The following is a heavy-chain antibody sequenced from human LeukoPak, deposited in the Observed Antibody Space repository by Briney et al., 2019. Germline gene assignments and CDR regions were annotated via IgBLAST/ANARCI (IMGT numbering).Heavy chain of an antibody. CDR2: IYYSGST. V-gene: IGHV4-59*01. Sequence: SETLSLTCTVSGGSNSSYYWSWIRQPPGKGLEWIGYIYYSGSTNYNPSLKSRVTISVDTSKNQFSLKLSSVTAADTAVYYCARAHNYDFWSGYYSFDYWGQGTLVTVSS. CDR3: ARAHNYDFWSGYYSFDY. D-gene: IGHD3-3*01. J-gene: IGHJ4*02. CDR1: GGSNSSYY.